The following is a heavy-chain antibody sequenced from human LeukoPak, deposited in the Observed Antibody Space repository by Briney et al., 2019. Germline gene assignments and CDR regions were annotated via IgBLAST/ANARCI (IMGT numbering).Heavy chain of an antibody. CDR3: ARGYDSGSRPFDY. CDR2: IYYGGRT. V-gene: IGHV4-59*01. Sequence: PSETLSLTCTVSGGSISSYYWSWIRQPPGKGLEWIGDIYYGGRTNYNPSLKSRVTISVETSKNQFSLKLSSVTAADTAVYYCARGYDSGSRPFDYWGQGTLVTVSS. CDR1: GGSISSYY. D-gene: IGHD3-10*01. J-gene: IGHJ4*02.